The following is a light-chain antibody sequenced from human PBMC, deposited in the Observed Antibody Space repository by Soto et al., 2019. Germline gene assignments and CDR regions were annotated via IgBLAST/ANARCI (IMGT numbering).Light chain of an antibody. CDR3: QQRSNWPPVWT. CDR1: QSVSSY. J-gene: IGKJ1*01. V-gene: IGKV3-11*01. Sequence: EIVLTQSPATLSLSPGERATLSCRASQSVSSYLACYQQKPGQAPRLLIYDASNRATGIPARFSGSGSGAEFTLAISSLEPEDFAVYYCQQRSNWPPVWTFGQGTKVEIK. CDR2: DAS.